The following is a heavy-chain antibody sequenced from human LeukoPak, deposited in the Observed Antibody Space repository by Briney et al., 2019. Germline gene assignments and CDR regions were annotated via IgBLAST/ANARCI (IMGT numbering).Heavy chain of an antibody. V-gene: IGHV3-33*06. CDR3: AKAAYGSGDY. D-gene: IGHD3-10*01. Sequence: PGGSLRLSCAASGYTFSSYGMHWVRQAPGKGLEWVAVIWYDGSNKYYADSVKGRFTISRDNSKNTLYLQMNSLGAEDTAVYYCAKAAYGSGDYWGQGTLVTVSS. J-gene: IGHJ4*02. CDR1: GYTFSSYG. CDR2: IWYDGSNK.